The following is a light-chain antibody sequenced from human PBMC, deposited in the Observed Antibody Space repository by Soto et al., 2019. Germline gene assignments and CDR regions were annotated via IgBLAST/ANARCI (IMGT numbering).Light chain of an antibody. CDR2: DAS. V-gene: IGKV1-5*01. J-gene: IGKJ4*01. Sequence: DSQMPQYPSTLSAAVGDVVTITCRASQSSSTWLAWYHKKPGKSPNLLLYDASSLESGVPSTFSGSGSGTGVTRTSRSLQPDDCAIYYRQQYKSNPLTFGGGAKVEIK. CDR3: QQYKSNPLT. CDR1: QSSSTW.